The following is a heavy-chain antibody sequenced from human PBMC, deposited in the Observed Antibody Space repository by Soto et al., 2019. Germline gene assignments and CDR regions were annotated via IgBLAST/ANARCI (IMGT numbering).Heavy chain of an antibody. V-gene: IGHV4-34*01. CDR1: GGSFSGYY. CDR2: INHSGST. J-gene: IGHJ4*02. D-gene: IGHD3-10*01. Sequence: SETLSLTCAVYGGSFSGYYWSWIRQPPGKGLEWIGEINHSGSTNYNPSLKSRVTISVDTSKNQFSLKLSSVTAADTAVYYCAAGTYYYGSGSYGYFDNWGQGTLVTVSS. CDR3: AAGTYYYGSGSYGYFDN.